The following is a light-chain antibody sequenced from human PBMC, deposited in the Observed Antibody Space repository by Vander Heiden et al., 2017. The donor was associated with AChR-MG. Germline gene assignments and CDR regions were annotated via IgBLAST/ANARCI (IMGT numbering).Light chain of an antibody. J-gene: IGLJ2*01. CDR1: SSDVGGYNS. V-gene: IGLV2-14*03. Sequence: QSALTQPASVSGSPGQSITISCTGTSSDVGGYNSVSWYQQHPGKAPKLMIYDVSSRPSGVSNRFSGSKSGNTASLTISGLQAEDEADYYCSSYTSSSTLNVIFGGGTKLTVL. CDR2: DVS. CDR3: SSYTSSSTLNVI.